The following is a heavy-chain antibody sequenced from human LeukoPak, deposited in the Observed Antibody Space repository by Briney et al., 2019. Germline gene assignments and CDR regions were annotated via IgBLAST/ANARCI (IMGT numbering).Heavy chain of an antibody. D-gene: IGHD3-10*01. Sequence: GGSLRLSCAASGFTFNSFGMHWVRQAPGKGLVWVSGISNDGTSTTYADSVKGRFTISRDNAKNTLYLQMHSLRAEDTAVYSCARGWFGPDSCGQGTLVTVSS. CDR3: ARGWFGPDS. J-gene: IGHJ4*02. V-gene: IGHV3-74*01. CDR1: GFTFNSFG. CDR2: ISNDGTST.